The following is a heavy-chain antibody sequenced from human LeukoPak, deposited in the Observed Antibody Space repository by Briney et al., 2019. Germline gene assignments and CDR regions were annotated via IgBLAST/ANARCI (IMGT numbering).Heavy chain of an antibody. CDR1: GYTFTSYG. V-gene: IGHV1-18*01. D-gene: IGHD2-21*02. J-gene: IGHJ4*02. CDR3: ARDREAYCGGDCLSNY. CDR2: ISAYNGNT. Sequence: ASVKVSCKASGYTFTSYGISWVRQAPGQGLEWMGWISAYNGNTNYAQKLQGRVTMTTDTSTSTACMELRSLRSDDTAVYYCARDREAYCGGDCLSNYWGQGTLVTVSS.